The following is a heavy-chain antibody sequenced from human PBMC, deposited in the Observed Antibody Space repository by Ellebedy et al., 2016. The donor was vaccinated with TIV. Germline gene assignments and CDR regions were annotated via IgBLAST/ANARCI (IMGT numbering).Heavy chain of an antibody. J-gene: IGHJ3*02. CDR2: ISTQGDSE. V-gene: IGHV3-30*14. D-gene: IGHD6-19*01. Sequence: GESLKISCAASGFTFSSYAMSWVRQAPGKGLEWVAGISTQGDSEHYADSVKGRLTISRDNSKNTLYLQLNSLRDEDTALYYCAREDYGSGRAGSFGIWGQGTMVTVS. CDR3: AREDYGSGRAGSFGI. CDR1: GFTFSSYA.